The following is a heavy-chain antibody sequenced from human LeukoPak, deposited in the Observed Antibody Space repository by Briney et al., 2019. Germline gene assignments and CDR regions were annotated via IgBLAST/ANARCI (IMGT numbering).Heavy chain of an antibody. D-gene: IGHD3-9*01. CDR2: ISSSGSTI. CDR1: GFTFSSYA. J-gene: IGHJ6*02. Sequence: GGSLRLSCAASGFTFSSYAMSWVRQAPGKGLEWVSYISSSGSTIYYADSVKGRFTISRDNAKNSLYLQMNSLRAEDTAVYYCAREGLVGLRYFDWYSYGMDVWGQGTTVTVSS. V-gene: IGHV3-48*04. CDR3: AREGLVGLRYFDWYSYGMDV.